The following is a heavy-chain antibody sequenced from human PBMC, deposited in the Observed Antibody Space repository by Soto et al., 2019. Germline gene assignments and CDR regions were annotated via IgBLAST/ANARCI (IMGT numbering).Heavy chain of an antibody. CDR2: ISGDSVYT. CDR3: ATGQQVRMADI. Sequence: QVQLLESGGGLVKPGGSLRLSCAASGFTVSDYYMGWIRQPPGVGLEWISYISGDSVYTNHADSVKGRFTISRDNAKNSMYLQMNSLRAEDTAVYFCATGQQVRMADIWGQGTMVTVSS. CDR1: GFTVSDYY. V-gene: IGHV3-11*03. D-gene: IGHD6-13*01. J-gene: IGHJ3*02.